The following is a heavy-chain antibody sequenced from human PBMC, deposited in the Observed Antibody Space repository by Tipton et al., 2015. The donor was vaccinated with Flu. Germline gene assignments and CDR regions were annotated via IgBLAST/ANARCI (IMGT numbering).Heavy chain of an antibody. CDR2: VYYSGNT. CDR1: GGSINNYY. V-gene: IGHV4-59*05. J-gene: IGHJ4*02. CDR3: ARLSFYDVDLKNFYFED. Sequence: TLSLTCSVSGGSINNYYLSWIRQPPGKGLEWIGSVYYSGNTYYNPSLRSRVVISVDTSKNQFSLKLTSVTAADTAIYYCARLSFYDVDLKNFYFEDWGQGTLVTVSS. D-gene: IGHD3-10*02.